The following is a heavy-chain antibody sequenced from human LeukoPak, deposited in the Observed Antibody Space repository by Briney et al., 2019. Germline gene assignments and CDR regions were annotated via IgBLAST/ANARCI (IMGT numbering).Heavy chain of an antibody. Sequence: GASVKVSCKASGYTFTAYYIHWVRQAPGQGLEWMEWINPNSGGTNYAQKFQGRVTMTRDTSINTVYMELSRLTSDDTAVYSCASGPTRYSPHPYFDYWGQGTLVTVSS. D-gene: IGHD5-18*01. CDR3: ASGPTRYSPHPYFDY. J-gene: IGHJ4*02. CDR1: GYTFTAYY. V-gene: IGHV1-2*02. CDR2: INPNSGGT.